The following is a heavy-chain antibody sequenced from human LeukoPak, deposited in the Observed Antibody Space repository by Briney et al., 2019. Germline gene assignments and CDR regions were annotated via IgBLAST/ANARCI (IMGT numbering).Heavy chain of an antibody. CDR3: ARQRIAVAATEFDS. J-gene: IGHJ4*02. CDR1: GGPISTSRYY. V-gene: IGHV4-39*01. Sequence: SETLSLTCTVSGGPISTSRYYWAWIRQPPGKGLEWIANIYFTGRTNYNPSLHSRVTISADTSKNQISLKVTSVTAADTAVYYCARQRIAVAATEFDSWGQGTLVTVSS. D-gene: IGHD6-19*01. CDR2: IYFTGRT.